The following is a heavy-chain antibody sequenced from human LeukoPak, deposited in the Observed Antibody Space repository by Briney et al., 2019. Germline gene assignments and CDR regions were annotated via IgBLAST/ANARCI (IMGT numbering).Heavy chain of an antibody. CDR1: GYSFTGYY. D-gene: IGHD2-2*01. V-gene: IGHV1-69*13. CDR3: ARVVTPRYCSTPSCYWKGWFDP. Sequence: SVKVTCKASGYSFTGYYIHWVRQAPGQGLEWMGGIIPIFGTASFAQKFQGRVTITADESTGTAYMELSSLRSEDTAVYYCARVVTPRYCSTPSCYWKGWFDPWGQGTLVTVSS. J-gene: IGHJ5*02. CDR2: IIPIFGTA.